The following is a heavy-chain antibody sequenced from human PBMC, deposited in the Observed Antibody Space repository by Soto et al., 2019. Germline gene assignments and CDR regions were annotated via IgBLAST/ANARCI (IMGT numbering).Heavy chain of an antibody. CDR2: IYDSERT. V-gene: IGHV4-59*08. CDR1: GASIRSDY. Sequence: QVQLQESGPGLVKPSETLSLTCAVSGASIRSDYWSWIRQIPGRRLEWIWYIYDSERTNYNPSHRSRVTISAHTSKNQFSLKVRSVTAADTAVYYGARQWDYWGQGILVTVSS. CDR3: ARQWDY. J-gene: IGHJ4*02.